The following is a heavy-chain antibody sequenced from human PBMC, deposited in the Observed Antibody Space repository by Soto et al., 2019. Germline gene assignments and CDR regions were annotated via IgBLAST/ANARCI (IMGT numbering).Heavy chain of an antibody. CDR2: ISYDGSNK. Sequence: GGSLRLSCAASGFTFSSYGMHWVRQAPGKGLEWVAVISYDGSNKYYADSVKGRFTISRDNSKNTLYLQMNSLRAEDTAVYYCAKDHSVAYCGGDCYSDPDYWGQGTLVTVSS. CDR1: GFTFSSYG. CDR3: AKDHSVAYCGGDCYSDPDY. J-gene: IGHJ4*02. D-gene: IGHD2-21*02. V-gene: IGHV3-30*18.